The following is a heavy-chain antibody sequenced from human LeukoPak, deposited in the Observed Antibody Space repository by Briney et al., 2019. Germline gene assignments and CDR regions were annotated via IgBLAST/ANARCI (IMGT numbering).Heavy chain of an antibody. CDR2: ISSSSSTI. Sequence: GGPLRLSCAASGFTFSSYSMNWVRQAPGKGLEWVSYISSSSSTIYYADSVKGRFTISRDNAKNSLYLQMNSLRDEDTAVYYCARVYSSPLYYYYYCGMDVWGQGTTVTVSS. V-gene: IGHV3-48*02. CDR3: ARVYSSPLYYYYYCGMDV. CDR1: GFTFSSYS. D-gene: IGHD6-13*01. J-gene: IGHJ6*02.